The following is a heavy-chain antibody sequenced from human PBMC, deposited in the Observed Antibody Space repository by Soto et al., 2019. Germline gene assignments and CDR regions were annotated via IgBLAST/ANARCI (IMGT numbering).Heavy chain of an antibody. V-gene: IGHV4-38-2*02. Sequence: PSETLSLTCAVSGYSINSGYYWGWIRQPPGKGLEWIGSIHHSGSTYYNPSLQTRLTLSLDTSKNQFSLKLNSVTAADTAVYYCARDGVVRGVIIGYNWFDPWGQGTLVTVSS. CDR3: ARDGVVRGVIIGYNWFDP. D-gene: IGHD3-10*01. J-gene: IGHJ5*02. CDR1: GYSINSGYY. CDR2: IHHSGST.